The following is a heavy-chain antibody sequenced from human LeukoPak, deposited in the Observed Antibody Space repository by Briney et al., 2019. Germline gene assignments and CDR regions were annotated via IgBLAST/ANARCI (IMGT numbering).Heavy chain of an antibody. V-gene: IGHV3-23*01. Sequence: GGSLRLSCATSGFTFSSYAMNWVRQAPGKGLEWVSVISSSGGTAYYSDSVRGRFIISRDNSKNTLYLQMNSLRAEDTAVYYCAKAGIAVPATPEYCGQGTQVTVSS. CDR3: AKAGIAVPATPEY. CDR1: GFTFSSYA. D-gene: IGHD6-19*01. CDR2: ISSSGGTA. J-gene: IGHJ4*02.